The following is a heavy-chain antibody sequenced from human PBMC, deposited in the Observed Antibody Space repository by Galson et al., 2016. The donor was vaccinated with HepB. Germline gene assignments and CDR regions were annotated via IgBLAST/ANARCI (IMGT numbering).Heavy chain of an antibody. Sequence: SLRLSCAGSGFTFNRYTMNWVRQAPGKGLEWVSSISSSGNYIHYADSLSGRFTISRDNAKNSLYLQMNSLRAEDTAVYYCARGAWELLTKDYSGMEVWGQGTTVAVSS. V-gene: IGHV3-21*01. CDR1: GFTFNRYT. CDR3: ARGAWELLTKDYSGMEV. J-gene: IGHJ6*02. CDR2: ISSSGNYI. D-gene: IGHD1-26*01.